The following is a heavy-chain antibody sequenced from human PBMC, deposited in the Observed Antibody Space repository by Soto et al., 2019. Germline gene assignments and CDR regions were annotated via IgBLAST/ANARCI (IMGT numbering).Heavy chain of an antibody. CDR3: ARLSSGYPFDY. CDR2: IYWDDDK. J-gene: IGHJ4*02. CDR1: GFSLSTSGVG. V-gene: IGHV2-5*02. D-gene: IGHD3-22*01. Sequence: QITLKESGPTLVKPTQTLTLTCTFSGFSLSTSGVGVGWIRQPPGKALEGLARIYWDDDKRYSPSLKSRLTITKDTSKNQVVLTMTNMDPVDTATYYCARLSSGYPFDYWGQGTLVTVSS.